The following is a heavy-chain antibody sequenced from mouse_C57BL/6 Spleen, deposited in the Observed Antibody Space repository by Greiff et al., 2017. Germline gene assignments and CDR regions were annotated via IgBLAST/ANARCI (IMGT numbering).Heavy chain of an antibody. V-gene: IGHV1-54*01. D-gene: IGHD2-3*01. CDR2: INPGSGGT. Sequence: QVQLKQSGAELVRPGPSVKVSCKASGYAFTNYLIEWVKQRPGQGLEWIGVINPGSGGTNYNEKFKGKATQTADNSSSTAYMQLSSLSSEDSTVYFGTSSGVGYYEGFAYWGQGTLVTVSA. CDR3: TSSGVGYYEGFAY. CDR1: GYAFTNYL. J-gene: IGHJ3*01.